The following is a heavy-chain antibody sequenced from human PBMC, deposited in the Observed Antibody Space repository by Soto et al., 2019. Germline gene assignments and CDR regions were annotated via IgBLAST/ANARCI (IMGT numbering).Heavy chain of an antibody. CDR3: TTDRSKIDYYYYGMEV. J-gene: IGHJ6*02. D-gene: IGHD4-4*01. Sequence: GGSLRLSCAASGFTFSNAWMSWVRQAPGKGLEWVGRIKSKTDGGTTDYAAPVKGRFTISRGDSKNTLYLQMNSLKTEDTAVYYCTTDRSKIDYYYYGMEVWGQGTTVTGSS. CDR1: GFTFSNAW. V-gene: IGHV3-15*01. CDR2: IKSKTDGGTT.